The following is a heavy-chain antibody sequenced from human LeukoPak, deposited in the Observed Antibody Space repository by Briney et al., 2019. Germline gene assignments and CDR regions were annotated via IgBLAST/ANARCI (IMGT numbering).Heavy chain of an antibody. CDR2: IHASGTT. CDR1: GGSISSYF. Sequence: PSETLSLTCNVSGGSISSYFWTWIRQPAGKGLEWIGRIHASGTTNYNSSLKSQVSMSVDTSKNQFSLKLTSVTAADTAVYFCARDGADVYGRAFDYWGQGTLVSVSS. J-gene: IGHJ4*02. D-gene: IGHD3-10*01. V-gene: IGHV4-4*07. CDR3: ARDGADVYGRAFDY.